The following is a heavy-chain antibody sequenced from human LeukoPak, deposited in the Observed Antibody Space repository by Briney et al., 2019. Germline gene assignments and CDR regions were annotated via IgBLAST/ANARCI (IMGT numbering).Heavy chain of an antibody. Sequence: SVKVSCKASGGTFSSYAISWVRQAPGQGLEWMGRIIPIFGTANYAQKFQGRVTITTDESTSTAYMELSSLRSEDTAVYYCARDPPDSYSSGWYYFDYWGQGTLVTISS. V-gene: IGHV1-69*05. CDR2: IIPIFGTA. CDR3: ARDPPDSYSSGWYYFDY. CDR1: GGTFSSYA. J-gene: IGHJ4*02. D-gene: IGHD6-19*01.